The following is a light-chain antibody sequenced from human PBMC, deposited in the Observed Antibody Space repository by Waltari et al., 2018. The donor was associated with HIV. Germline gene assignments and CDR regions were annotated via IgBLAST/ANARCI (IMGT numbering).Light chain of an antibody. CDR3: CSYAGSSTFEV. J-gene: IGLJ2*01. Sequence: QSALTQPASVSGSPGQSITISCTGTSSDVGSYNLVSWYQQHPGTAPRLMIYEVSKRPSGVSNRFSGSKSGNTASRTISGLQAEDEADYYCCSYAGSSTFEVFGGGTKLTVL. V-gene: IGLV2-23*02. CDR1: SSDVGSYNL. CDR2: EVS.